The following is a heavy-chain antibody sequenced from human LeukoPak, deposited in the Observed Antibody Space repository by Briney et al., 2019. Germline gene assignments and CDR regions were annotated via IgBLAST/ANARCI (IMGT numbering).Heavy chain of an antibody. Sequence: ASVKVSCKASGYTFTSYDINWVRQATGQGLEWMGWMNPNSGNTGYAQKFQGRVTMTKNTSISTAYMELSSLRSEDTAVYYCARAGGYCGRISCPYYFDYWGQGSLVAVSS. D-gene: IGHD2-15*01. CDR3: ARAGGYCGRISCPYYFDY. V-gene: IGHV1-8*01. CDR1: GYTFTSYD. J-gene: IGHJ4*02. CDR2: MNPNSGNT.